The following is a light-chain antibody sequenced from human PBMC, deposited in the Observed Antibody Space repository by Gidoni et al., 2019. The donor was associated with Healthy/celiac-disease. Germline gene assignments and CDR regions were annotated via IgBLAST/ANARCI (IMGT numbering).Light chain of an antibody. CDR3: SSYTSSSTRV. V-gene: IGLV2-14*03. CDR2: YVS. J-gene: IGLJ2*01. CDR1: SSDVGGYNY. Sequence: QSALTPPASASGSPGQSLTISCTGTSSDVGGYNYVSCYQHHPGKATKLMIYYVSNRPSGVSNRFSGYKSGNKASLTISGLQAEDEADYYCSSYTSSSTRVFGGGTKLTVL.